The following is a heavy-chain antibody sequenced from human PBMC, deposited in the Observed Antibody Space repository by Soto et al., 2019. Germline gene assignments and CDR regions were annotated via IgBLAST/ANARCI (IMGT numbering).Heavy chain of an antibody. CDR3: ARALGYSSGGSCPTAMGAFDI. Sequence: QVQLVESGGGVVQPGRSLRLSCAASGFTFSSYGMHWVRQAPGKGLEWVAVIWYDGSNKYYADSVKGRFTISRDNSKNTLYLQMNSLRAEDTAVYYCARALGYSSGGSCPTAMGAFDIWGQGTMVTVSS. V-gene: IGHV3-33*01. CDR1: GFTFSSYG. CDR2: IWYDGSNK. D-gene: IGHD2-15*01. J-gene: IGHJ3*02.